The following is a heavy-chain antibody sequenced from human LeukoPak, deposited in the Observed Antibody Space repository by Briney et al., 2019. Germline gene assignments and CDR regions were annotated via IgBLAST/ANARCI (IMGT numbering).Heavy chain of an antibody. J-gene: IGHJ5*02. CDR2: ITGSGGST. CDR1: GFSFSNYG. D-gene: IGHD3-16*01. V-gene: IGHV3-23*01. Sequence: GRSLRLSCAASGFSFSNYGMNWVRQAPGKGLEWVSGITGSGGSTYYAGSVKGRFTISRDNSKNTLYLQVNSLRAEDTAVYYCAKDDGLIMFSSWGQGTLVTVSS. CDR3: AKDDGLIMFSS.